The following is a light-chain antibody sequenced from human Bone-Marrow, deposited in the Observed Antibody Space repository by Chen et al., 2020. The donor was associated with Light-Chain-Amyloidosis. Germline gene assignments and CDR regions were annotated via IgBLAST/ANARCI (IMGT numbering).Light chain of an antibody. CDR3: YSRASSGDRLSVV. V-gene: IGLV3-19*01. J-gene: IGLJ2*01. Sequence: SSDLTQDPSVSVALGQTVTITCQGDILRNYYASWYQQKPGQAPVIVMYGKNKRPSGIPARLSGPGSGNTASFTITGAQVEDEYDYYCYSRASSGDRLSVVFGGGTKLTVL. CDR2: GKN. CDR1: ILRNYY.